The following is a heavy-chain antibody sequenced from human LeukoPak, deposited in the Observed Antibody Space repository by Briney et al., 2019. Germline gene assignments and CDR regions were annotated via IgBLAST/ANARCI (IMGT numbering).Heavy chain of an antibody. V-gene: IGHV3-7*01. J-gene: IGHJ3*02. CDR3: ARGLNYDMLTGFYNGDDAFDI. D-gene: IGHD3-9*01. CDR1: GFTFSSYW. Sequence: GGSLRLSCAASGFTFSSYWMSWVRQAPGKGLEWVANTKQDGSEKYYVDSVKGRFTISRDNAKNSLYLQMNSLRAEDTAVYYCARGLNYDMLTGFYNGDDAFDIWGQGTMDTVSS. CDR2: TKQDGSEK.